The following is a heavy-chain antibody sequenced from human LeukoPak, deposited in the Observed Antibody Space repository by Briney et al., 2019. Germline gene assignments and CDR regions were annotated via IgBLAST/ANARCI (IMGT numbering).Heavy chain of an antibody. J-gene: IGHJ5*02. V-gene: IGHV4-34*01. CDR1: GGSFSGYY. D-gene: IGHD2-2*01. CDR3: ARGKEVVPAGPQKNWFDP. Sequence: NPSETLSLTCAVYGGSFSGYYWSWIRQPPGKGLEWIGEINHSGSTNYNPSLKSRVTISVDTSKNQFSLKLSSVTAADTAVYYCARGKEVVPAGPQKNWFDPWGQGTLVTVSS. CDR2: INHSGST.